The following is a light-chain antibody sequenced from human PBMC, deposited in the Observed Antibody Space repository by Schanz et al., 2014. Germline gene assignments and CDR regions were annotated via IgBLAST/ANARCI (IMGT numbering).Light chain of an antibody. J-gene: IGLJ3*02. CDR2: DVS. CDR1: SSDAGGFTY. V-gene: IGLV2-11*01. CDR3: CSYAGGYTV. Sequence: QSALTQPRSVSGSPGQSVTISCTGVSSDAGGFTYVSWYQQLPGKAPKLMIYDVSKRPSGVPARFSGSMSGNTASLTISVLQAEDEADYHCCSYAGGYTVFGGGTKLTVL.